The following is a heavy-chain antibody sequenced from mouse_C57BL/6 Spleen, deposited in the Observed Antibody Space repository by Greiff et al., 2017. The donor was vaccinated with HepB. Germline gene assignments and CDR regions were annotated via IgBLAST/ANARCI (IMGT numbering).Heavy chain of an antibody. CDR1: GYTFTSYW. CDR3: ARRTPDWYFDV. V-gene: IGHV1-69*01. D-gene: IGHD5-1*01. Sequence: VQLQQPGAELVMPGASVKLSCKASGYTFTSYWMHWVKQRPGQGLEWIGEIDPSDSYTNYNQKFKGKSTLTVDKSSSTAYMQLSSLTSEDSAVYYCARRTPDWYFDVWGTGTTVTVSS. J-gene: IGHJ1*03. CDR2: IDPSDSYT.